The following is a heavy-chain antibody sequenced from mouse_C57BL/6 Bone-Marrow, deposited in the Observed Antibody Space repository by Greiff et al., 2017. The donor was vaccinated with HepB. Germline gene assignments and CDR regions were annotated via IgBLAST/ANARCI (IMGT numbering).Heavy chain of an antibody. Sequence: VQLQQSDAELVKPGASVKISCKVSGYTFTDHTIHWMKQRPEQGLEWIGYIYPRDGSTKYNEKFKGKATLTADKSSSTAYMQLNSLTSEDSAVYVCARMKRIRYGSSHWYFDVWGTGTTVTVSS. J-gene: IGHJ1*03. CDR2: IYPRDGST. D-gene: IGHD1-1*01. CDR1: GYTFTDHT. CDR3: ARMKRIRYGSSHWYFDV. V-gene: IGHV1-78*01.